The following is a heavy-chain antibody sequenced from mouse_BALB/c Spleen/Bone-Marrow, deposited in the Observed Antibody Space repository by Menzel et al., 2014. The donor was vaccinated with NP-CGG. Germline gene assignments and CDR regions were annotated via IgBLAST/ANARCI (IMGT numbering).Heavy chain of an antibody. CDR2: IDPETGGT. CDR3: TRSLYGNYVMDF. V-gene: IGHV1-15*01. CDR1: GYTFTDYE. J-gene: IGHJ4*01. Sequence: QVQLKQSGAELVRPGASVALSCKASGYTFTDYEMHWVKQTPVHGLEWIGAIDPETGGTAYNQKFKGKATLTADKSSSTAYMELLSLTSEDSAVYYCTRSLYGNYVMDFWGQGTSVTVSS. D-gene: IGHD2-1*01.